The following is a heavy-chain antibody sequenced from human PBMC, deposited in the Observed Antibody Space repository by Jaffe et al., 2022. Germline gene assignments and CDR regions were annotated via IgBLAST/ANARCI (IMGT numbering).Heavy chain of an antibody. Sequence: EVQLLESGGGLVQPGGSLRLSCAASGFTFSSYAMSWVRQAPGKGLEWVSAISGSGGSTYYADSVKGRFTISRDNSKNTLYLQMNSLRAEDTAVYYCAKGQEVQDGDYGYVFDYWGQGTLVTVSS. D-gene: IGHD4-17*01. CDR1: GFTFSSYA. V-gene: IGHV3-23*01. CDR3: AKGQEVQDGDYGYVFDY. CDR2: ISGSGGST. J-gene: IGHJ4*02.